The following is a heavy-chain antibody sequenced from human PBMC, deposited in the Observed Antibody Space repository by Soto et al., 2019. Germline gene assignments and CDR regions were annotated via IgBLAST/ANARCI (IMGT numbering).Heavy chain of an antibody. V-gene: IGHV1-69*01. CDR1: GGTFSSYA. Sequence: QVQLVQSGAEVKKPGSSVKVSCKASGGTFSSYAISWVRQAPGQGLERMGGIIPIFGTANYAQKFQGRVTITADESTSSAYMELIRLRSQDTAVYYCASDRSFTMVRGDYYFAYWGQGTLVTVS. CDR2: IIPIFGTA. CDR3: ASDRSFTMVRGDYYFAY. J-gene: IGHJ4*02. D-gene: IGHD3-10*01.